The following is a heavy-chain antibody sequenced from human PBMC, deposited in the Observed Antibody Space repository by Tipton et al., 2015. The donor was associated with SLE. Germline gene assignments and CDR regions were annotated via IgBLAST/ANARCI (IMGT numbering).Heavy chain of an antibody. V-gene: IGHV3-23*03. D-gene: IGHD4-17*01. J-gene: IGHJ1*01. CDR3: ARISYGDYPDA. CDR1: GFTFRNYA. Sequence: GSLRLSCAASGFTFRNYAMSWVRQAPGKGLEWVALIYARDNTYYGESVKGRLTISRDYSKGTVYLQMNSLRREDTATYFCARISYGDYPDAWGQGTLVTVSS. CDR2: IYARDNT.